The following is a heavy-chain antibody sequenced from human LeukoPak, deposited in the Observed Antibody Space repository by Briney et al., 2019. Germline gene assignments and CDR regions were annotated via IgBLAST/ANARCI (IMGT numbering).Heavy chain of an antibody. CDR3: AGGGSTWDWYFDL. CDR2: IYSGGST. CDR1: GFTVSTYY. Sequence: GGSLRLSCAASGFTVSTYYMTWVRQAPGKGLECVSVIYSGGSTYYADSVKGRFTVSRDNSKNTVSLQINNLRAEDTALYYCAGGGSTWDWYFDLWGRGSLVTVSS. D-gene: IGHD2-2*01. V-gene: IGHV3-53*01. J-gene: IGHJ2*01.